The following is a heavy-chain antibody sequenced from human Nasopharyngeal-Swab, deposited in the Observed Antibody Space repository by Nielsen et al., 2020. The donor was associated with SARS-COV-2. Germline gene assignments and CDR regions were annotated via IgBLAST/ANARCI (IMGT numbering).Heavy chain of an antibody. CDR1: GSGFSYYE. J-gene: IGHJ3*01. Sequence: GESLKISCAASGSGFSYYEMIWVRQAPGKGLEWISYISTTTATIYYADSVKGRFTISRDNAKNSLYLQMNSLRAEDTAVYYCAREVPYSGHDDAFDLWGQGTMVTVSS. CDR3: AREVPYSGHDDAFDL. CDR2: ISTTTATI. D-gene: IGHD5-12*01. V-gene: IGHV3-48*03.